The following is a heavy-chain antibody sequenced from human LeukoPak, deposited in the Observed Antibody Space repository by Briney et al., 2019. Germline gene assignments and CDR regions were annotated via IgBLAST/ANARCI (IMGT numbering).Heavy chain of an antibody. Sequence: GASVKVSCNASGYSFTSNYMHWVRHAPGQGLGWMGIVNPSRASTNYAQKFQGRVNMTRDTSTNTVYMELGSLRSEDTAVYYCARVAAAGFAYDKFDPWGQGTLVTVSS. CDR1: GYSFTSNY. CDR2: VNPSRAST. J-gene: IGHJ5*02. D-gene: IGHD6-13*01. CDR3: ARVAAAGFAYDKFDP. V-gene: IGHV1-46*01.